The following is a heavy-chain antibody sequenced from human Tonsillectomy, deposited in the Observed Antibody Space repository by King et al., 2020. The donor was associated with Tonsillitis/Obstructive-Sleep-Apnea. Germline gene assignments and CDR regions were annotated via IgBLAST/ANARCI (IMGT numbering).Heavy chain of an antibody. Sequence: QLVQSGAEVKKPGASVKVSCKASGYTFTSSCINWVRQAPGQGLEWMGWISAYNGHTNYAQNLQGRVTMTPDTSTSTAYMERRSLRSDDTAVYYCARDLLTGYYGSGSSTFDYWGQGTLVTVSS. CDR1: GYTFTSSC. CDR2: ISAYNGHT. J-gene: IGHJ4*02. V-gene: IGHV1-18*01. CDR3: ARDLLTGYYGSGSSTFDY. D-gene: IGHD3-10*01.